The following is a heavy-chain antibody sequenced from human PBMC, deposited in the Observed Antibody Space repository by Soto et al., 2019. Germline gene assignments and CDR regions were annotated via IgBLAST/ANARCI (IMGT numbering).Heavy chain of an antibody. V-gene: IGHV5-51*01. CDR2: IYPGDSDT. D-gene: IGHD3-16*01. Sequence: PGESLKISCKGSGYSFISYWIVWVRQMPGKGLEWMGIIYPGDSDTRYSPSFQGQVTISADKSISTAYLQWSSLKASDTAMYYWAKSNQIMTPDAFDIWGQGTMVTVSS. CDR3: AKSNQIMTPDAFDI. J-gene: IGHJ3*02. CDR1: GYSFISYW.